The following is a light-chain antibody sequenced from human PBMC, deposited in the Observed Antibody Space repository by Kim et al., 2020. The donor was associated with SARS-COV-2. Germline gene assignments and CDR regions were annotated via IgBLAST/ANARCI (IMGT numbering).Light chain of an antibody. Sequence: PGQSVTISCTGTSSDVGGYNYVSWYQPHPGKAPKLMVYDVYRRPSGVPDRFFGSKSGNTASLTISGLQAEDEADYYCCSYAGIYGVFGGGTQLTVL. J-gene: IGLJ2*01. V-gene: IGLV2-11*01. CDR3: CSYAGIYGV. CDR2: DVY. CDR1: SSDVGGYNY.